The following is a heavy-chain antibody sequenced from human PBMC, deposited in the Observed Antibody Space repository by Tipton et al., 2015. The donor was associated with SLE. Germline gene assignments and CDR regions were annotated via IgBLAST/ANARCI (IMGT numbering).Heavy chain of an antibody. D-gene: IGHD2-15*01. Sequence: TLSLTCFVSGDSITSDIYYWGWIRQPPGKGLEWIGSVYDSGTTHYNPSLKSRVTMSADTSKNQFSLKLNSVTAVDTAIYYCARSLGAGFCSGGNCFEPLDYWGQGILVTVSS. CDR3: ARSLGAGFCSGGNCFEPLDY. J-gene: IGHJ4*02. CDR2: VYDSGTT. V-gene: IGHV4-39*07. CDR1: GDSITSDIYY.